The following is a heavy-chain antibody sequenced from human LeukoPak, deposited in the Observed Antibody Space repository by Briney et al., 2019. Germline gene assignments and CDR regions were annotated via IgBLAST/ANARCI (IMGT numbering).Heavy chain of an antibody. D-gene: IGHD3-22*01. J-gene: IGHJ5*01. Sequence: GGSLRLSCAASGVTFSSYAMSWVRQAPGKGLEWVSAVSGSGTTTHNAGSVEGRFSSSRDNSKNTLFLHMNSLRVDDTAVYYCAKGYDSNGRNWFVSWGEGTLVTVSS. V-gene: IGHV3-23*01. CDR2: VSGSGTTT. CDR1: GVTFSSYA. CDR3: AKGYDSNGRNWFVS.